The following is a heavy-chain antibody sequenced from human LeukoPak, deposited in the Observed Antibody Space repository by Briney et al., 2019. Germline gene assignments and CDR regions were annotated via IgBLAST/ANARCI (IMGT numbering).Heavy chain of an antibody. CDR2: ISYSGST. J-gene: IGHJ4*02. Sequence: SETLSLTCTVSGGSISSGSYYWSWIRQPPGKGLEWIGYISYSGSTNYNPSLKSRVTISVDTSKNQLSLKLNSVTAADTAVYYCARYIWGSYPTFEDYWGQGSLVTVSS. D-gene: IGHD3-16*02. CDR3: ARYIWGSYPTFEDY. V-gene: IGHV4-61*01. CDR1: GGSISSGSYY.